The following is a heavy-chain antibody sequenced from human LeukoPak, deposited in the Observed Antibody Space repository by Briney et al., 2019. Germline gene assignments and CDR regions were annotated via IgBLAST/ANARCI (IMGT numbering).Heavy chain of an antibody. CDR1: GFTFSDYW. V-gene: IGHV3-74*01. CDR2: INSDGSST. D-gene: IGHD4-23*01. Sequence: GGSLRLSCAASGFTFSDYWMHWVRQAPGKGPVWVSRINSDGSSTRYADSVKGRFTISRDNAKNTLYLQMNSLRADDTAIYYXAXXXXXGNSNAFDIWGQGTKVTVSS. J-gene: IGHJ3*02. CDR3: AXXXXXGNSNAFDI.